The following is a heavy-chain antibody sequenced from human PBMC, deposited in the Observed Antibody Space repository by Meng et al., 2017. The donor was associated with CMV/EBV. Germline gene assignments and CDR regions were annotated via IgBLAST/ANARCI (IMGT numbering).Heavy chain of an antibody. CDR2: ISSSSSYI. Sequence: GESLRLSCAASGFTFSSYSMNWVRQAPGKGLEWVSSISSSSSYIYYADSVKGRFTISRDNAKNSLYLQMNSLRAEDTAVYYCARDQSDYDFWSGWSYGMDVWGQGTTVTVSS. CDR3: ARDQSDYDFWSGWSYGMDV. CDR1: GFTFSSYS. D-gene: IGHD3-3*01. J-gene: IGHJ6*02. V-gene: IGHV3-21*01.